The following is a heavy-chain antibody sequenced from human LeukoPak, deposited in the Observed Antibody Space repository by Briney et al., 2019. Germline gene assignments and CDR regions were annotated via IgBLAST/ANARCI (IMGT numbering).Heavy chain of an antibody. D-gene: IGHD3-9*01. V-gene: IGHV5-51*01. Sequence: KHGASLQISGQGSGSTFTNYWIGWAGQLPGKGLACMGIIYPGDSDTSYSPSFQGEVTISADKSINTAYLQWSGLKASDTAMYYCARHYGDYDILSGYYPYAMDVRGQGTTVTVSS. CDR2: IYPGDSDT. J-gene: IGHJ6*02. CDR1: GSTFTNYW. CDR3: ARHYGDYDILSGYYPYAMDV.